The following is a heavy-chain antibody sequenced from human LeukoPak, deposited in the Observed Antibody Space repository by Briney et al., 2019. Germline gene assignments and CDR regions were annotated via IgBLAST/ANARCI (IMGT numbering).Heavy chain of an antibody. J-gene: IGHJ3*02. Sequence: GGSLRLSCAASGFTFNNYEMNWVRQAPGKGLEWVSYISSSGSTIYYADSVKGRFTISRDNAKNSLYLQMNSLRAEDTAVYYCARESPRTFDIWGQGTMVTVSS. CDR2: ISSSGSTI. CDR1: GFTFNNYE. V-gene: IGHV3-48*03. CDR3: ARESPRTFDI.